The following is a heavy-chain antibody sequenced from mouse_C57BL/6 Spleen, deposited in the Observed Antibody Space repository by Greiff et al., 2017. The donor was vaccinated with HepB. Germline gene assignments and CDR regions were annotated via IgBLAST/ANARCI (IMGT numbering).Heavy chain of an antibody. V-gene: IGHV1-42*01. CDR2: INPSTGGT. D-gene: IGHD1-1*01. CDR1: GYSFTGYY. Sequence: EVQLQESGPELVKPGASVKISCKASGYSFTGYYMNWEKQSPEKSLEWIGEINPSTGGTTYNQKFKAKATLTVDKSSSTAYMQLKSLTSEDSAVYYCARAHGSSALFDYWGQGTTLTVSS. J-gene: IGHJ2*01. CDR3: ARAHGSSALFDY.